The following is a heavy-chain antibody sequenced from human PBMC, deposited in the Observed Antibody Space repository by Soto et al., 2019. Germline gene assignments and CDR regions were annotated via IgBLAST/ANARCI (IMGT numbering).Heavy chain of an antibody. J-gene: IGHJ5*02. Sequence: PSETLSLTCSVSGDYIHFGGYYWTWTRQRPGKGLEWMGYIYYTGKTYYNPSLESRLTMSVDRSKNQFSLRLTSVTAADTAVYFCGRDLTSNANCIDPWGQGTLVTVSS. D-gene: IGHD2-2*01. CDR2: IYYTGKT. V-gene: IGHV4-30-4*01. CDR1: GDYIHFGGYY. CDR3: GRDLTSNANCIDP.